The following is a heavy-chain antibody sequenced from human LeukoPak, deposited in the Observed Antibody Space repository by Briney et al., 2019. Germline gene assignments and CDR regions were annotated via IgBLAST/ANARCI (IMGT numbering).Heavy chain of an antibody. CDR3: ARMMGYSHDSWIDP. CDR1: GGSISSSSYY. V-gene: IGHV4-39*07. D-gene: IGHD3-22*01. CDR2: ISYSGST. Sequence: PSETLSLTCTVSGGSISSSSYYWGWIRQPPGKGLEWIGSISYSGSTYYNPSLKSRVTISVDTSKNQFSLKLSSVTAADTAVYYCARMMGYSHDSWIDPWGQGPLVTVSS. J-gene: IGHJ5*02.